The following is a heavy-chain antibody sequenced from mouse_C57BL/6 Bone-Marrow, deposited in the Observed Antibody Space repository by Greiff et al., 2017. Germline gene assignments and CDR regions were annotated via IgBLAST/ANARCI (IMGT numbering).Heavy chain of an antibody. Sequence: QVQLQQSGAELARPGASVKLSCKASGYTFTSSGISWVKQRTGQGLEWIGEIYPRSGNTYYNEKFKGKATLTADKSSSTAYMELRRLTSEDSAVYFCARKVYYGSSYAMDYWDQGTSVTVSS. CDR2: IYPRSGNT. CDR3: ARKVYYGSSYAMDY. V-gene: IGHV1-81*01. D-gene: IGHD1-1*01. CDR1: GYTFTSSG. J-gene: IGHJ4*01.